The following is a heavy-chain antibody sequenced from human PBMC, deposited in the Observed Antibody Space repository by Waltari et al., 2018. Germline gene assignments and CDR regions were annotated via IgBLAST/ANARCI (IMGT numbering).Heavy chain of an antibody. D-gene: IGHD6-19*01. J-gene: IGHJ3*02. CDR3: ARPKGGSGWYGDAFDI. Sequence: QVQLQESGPGLVKPSETLSLTCAVPGYSISSGSSWGWIRPPPGKGLEGIGSIYHSGSTYYNPSLKSRVTISVDTSKNQFSLKLSSVTAADTAVYYCARPKGGSGWYGDAFDIWGQGTMVTVSS. V-gene: IGHV4-38-2*01. CDR2: IYHSGST. CDR1: GYSISSGSS.